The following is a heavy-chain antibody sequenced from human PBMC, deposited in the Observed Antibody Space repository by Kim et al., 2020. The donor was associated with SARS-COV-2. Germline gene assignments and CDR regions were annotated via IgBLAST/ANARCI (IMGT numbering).Heavy chain of an antibody. CDR2: INPSGGST. Sequence: ASVKVSCKASGYTFTSYYMHWVRQAPGQGLEWMGIINPSGGSTSYAQKFQGRVTMTRDTSTSTVYMELSSLRSEDTAVYYCAREDIVVVPAAMVYYYYGMDVWGQGTTVTVSS. J-gene: IGHJ6*02. D-gene: IGHD2-2*01. V-gene: IGHV1-46*01. CDR1: GYTFTSYY. CDR3: AREDIVVVPAAMVYYYYGMDV.